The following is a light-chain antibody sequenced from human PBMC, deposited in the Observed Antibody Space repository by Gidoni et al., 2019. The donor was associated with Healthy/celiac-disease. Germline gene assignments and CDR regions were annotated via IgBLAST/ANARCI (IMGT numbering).Light chain of an antibody. J-gene: IGKJ1*01. Sequence: ATQMTQSPSSLYASVGDRVTLTCRASQGIRNDLGWYQQKPGKAPKLLIYAASSLQSGVPSSFSGSGSGTDFTLTISSLQPEDFATYYCLQDYNYPWTFGQGTKVEIK. CDR1: QGIRND. CDR2: AAS. V-gene: IGKV1-6*01. CDR3: LQDYNYPWT.